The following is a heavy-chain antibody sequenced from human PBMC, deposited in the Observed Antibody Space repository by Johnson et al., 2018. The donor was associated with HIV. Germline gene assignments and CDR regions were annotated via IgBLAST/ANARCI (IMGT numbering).Heavy chain of an antibody. D-gene: IGHD1-26*01. J-gene: IGHJ3*01. CDR2: ISYDGSNK. CDR1: GFTFSSYA. Sequence: QVHLVESGGGVVQPGRSLRLSCAASGFTFSSYAMHWVRQAPGKGLEWVAVISYDGSNKYYADSVKGRFTISRDNSKNTLYLQMNSLRAEDTAVYYCVRDRSTYSGSYYGWDAFALWGQGTMVTVSS. CDR3: VRDRSTYSGSYYGWDAFAL. V-gene: IGHV3-30-3*01.